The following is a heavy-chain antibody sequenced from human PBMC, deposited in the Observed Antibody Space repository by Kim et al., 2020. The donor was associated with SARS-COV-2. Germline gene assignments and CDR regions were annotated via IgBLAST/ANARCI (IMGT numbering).Heavy chain of an antibody. J-gene: IGHJ3*02. D-gene: IGHD6-19*01. CDR3: AKDLSGWRFGAFDI. Sequence: ADSVKGRFTISRDNSKNTLYLQMNSLRAEDTAVYYCAKDLSGWRFGAFDIWGQGTMVTVSS. V-gene: IGHV3-23*01.